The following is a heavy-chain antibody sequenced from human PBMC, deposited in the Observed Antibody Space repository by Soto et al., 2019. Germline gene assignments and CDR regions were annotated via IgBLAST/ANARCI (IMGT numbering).Heavy chain of an antibody. Sequence: QVQLVESGGGVVQPGRSLRLSCAASGFTFSTHAMHWVRQAPGKGLECVAIVSFDGSNKYYADSVKGRFTISRENAKNSLYLQMNSLRAEDTAVYYCAREGHYFDRRGVDAFDIWGQGTMVTVSS. CDR2: VSFDGSNK. J-gene: IGHJ3*02. CDR3: AREGHYFDRRGVDAFDI. V-gene: IGHV3-30*14. D-gene: IGHD3-22*01. CDR1: GFTFSTHA.